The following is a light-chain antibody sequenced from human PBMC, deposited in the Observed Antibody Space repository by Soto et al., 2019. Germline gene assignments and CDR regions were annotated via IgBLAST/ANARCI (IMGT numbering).Light chain of an antibody. J-gene: IGKJ2*01. CDR1: QSINTY. CDR2: AAS. V-gene: IGKV1-39*01. Sequence: DIQMTQSPSSLSASVGDRVTISCRASQSINTYVNWYQHKPGKAPKLLIYAASSLQSGVPSRFSGSGSGTDFTLTISSLQPEDFATYYCQQSYSTLYTFGQGTKLEIK. CDR3: QQSYSTLYT.